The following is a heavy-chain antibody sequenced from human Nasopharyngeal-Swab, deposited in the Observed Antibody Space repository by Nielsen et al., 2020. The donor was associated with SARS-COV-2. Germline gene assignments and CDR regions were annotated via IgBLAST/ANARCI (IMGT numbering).Heavy chain of an antibody. J-gene: IGHJ3*02. CDR2: ICSGGTT. CDR3: ARQRNHVFEI. V-gene: IGHV4-39*01. Sequence: WIRQPPGKGLEWIGSICSGGTTYYNASLKSRVTISVDTSKSQFSLKLPSMTAADTAMYYCARQRNHVFEIWGQGTMVTVSS.